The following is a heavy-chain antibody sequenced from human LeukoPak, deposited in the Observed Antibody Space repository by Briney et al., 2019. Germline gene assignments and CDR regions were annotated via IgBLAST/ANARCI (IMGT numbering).Heavy chain of an antibody. CDR1: GGSISSYY. D-gene: IGHD3-3*01. CDR2: IYYSGST. Sequence: SETLSLTCTVSGGSISSYYWSWIRQPPGKGLEWIGYIYYSGSTNYNPSLKSRVTISVDTSKNQFSLKLSSVTAADTAVYYCARGGGRFLEWLPDYFDYWGQGTLVTLSS. V-gene: IGHV4-59*01. J-gene: IGHJ4*02. CDR3: ARGGGRFLEWLPDYFDY.